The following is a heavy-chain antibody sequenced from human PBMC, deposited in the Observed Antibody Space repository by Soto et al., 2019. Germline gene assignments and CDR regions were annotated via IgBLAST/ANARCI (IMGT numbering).Heavy chain of an antibody. CDR2: IYYSGST. V-gene: IGHV4-59*01. J-gene: IGHJ5*02. CDR3: ARVLAAAGENWFDP. CDR1: GGSISSYY. Sequence: SETLSLTCTVSGGSISSYYWSWIRQPPGKGLEWIGYIYYSGSTNYNPSLKSRVTISVDTSKNQFSLKLSSVTAADTAVYYCARVLAAAGENWFDPWGQGTLVPVSS. D-gene: IGHD6-13*01.